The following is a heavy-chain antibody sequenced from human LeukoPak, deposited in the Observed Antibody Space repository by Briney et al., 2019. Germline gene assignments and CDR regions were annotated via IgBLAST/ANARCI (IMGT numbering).Heavy chain of an antibody. CDR1: GFSFDSYG. CDR3: ARDYYGSGTYFFPADH. V-gene: IGHV3-20*04. J-gene: IGHJ4*02. D-gene: IGHD3-10*01. Sequence: GGSLRLSCATSGFSFDSYGMSWVRQAPGKGLEWVSAIYWNGGGTGYADSVKGRFTISRDNAKSSLYLQVNSLRVEDTALYYCARDYYGSGTYFFPADHWGQGTLVTVSS. CDR2: IYWNGGGT.